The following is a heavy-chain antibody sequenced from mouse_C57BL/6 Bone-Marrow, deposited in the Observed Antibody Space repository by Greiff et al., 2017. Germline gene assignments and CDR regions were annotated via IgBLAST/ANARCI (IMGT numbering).Heavy chain of an antibody. J-gene: IGHJ3*01. V-gene: IGHV1-19*01. CDR2: INPYNGGT. D-gene: IGHD1-1*01. CDR3: ASPYYYGSSPWFAY. CDR1: GYTFTDYY. Sequence: VQLQQSGPVLVKPGASVKMSCKASGYTFTDYYMNWVKQSHGKSLEWIGVINPYNGGTSYNQKFKGKATLTVDKSSSTAYMALNSLTSEDSAVYYCASPYYYGSSPWFAYWGQGTLVTVSA.